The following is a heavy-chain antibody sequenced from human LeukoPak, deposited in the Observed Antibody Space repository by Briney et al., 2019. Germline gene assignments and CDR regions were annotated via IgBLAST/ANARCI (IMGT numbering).Heavy chain of an antibody. Sequence: GRSLRLSCAASEFSFRSYGMNWVRRAPGKGLEWVALISYDGTNDYYVDSVRGRFTVSRDNSKNTLSLQMNSLRGEDTALYYCATDGYCSGGNCYAGHFHYWGQGTLVTVSS. V-gene: IGHV3-30*03. CDR2: ISYDGTND. J-gene: IGHJ4*02. D-gene: IGHD2-15*01. CDR3: ATDGYCSGGNCYAGHFHY. CDR1: EFSFRSYG.